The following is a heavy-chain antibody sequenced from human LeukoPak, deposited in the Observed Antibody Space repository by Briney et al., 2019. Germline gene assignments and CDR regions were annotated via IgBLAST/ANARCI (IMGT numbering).Heavy chain of an antibody. Sequence: PGGSLRLSSTASGFIFNNYAMSWVRQAPGKGLEWVSSMSDSGGNSYYADSVKGRFTISRDNSKDTLYLQMNSLRAEDAAVYFCAKAPVTSCRGAYCYPFDSWGQGTLVTVSS. J-gene: IGHJ4*02. CDR2: MSDSGGNS. CDR1: GFIFNNYA. CDR3: AKAPVTSCRGAYCYPFDS. V-gene: IGHV3-23*01. D-gene: IGHD2-21*01.